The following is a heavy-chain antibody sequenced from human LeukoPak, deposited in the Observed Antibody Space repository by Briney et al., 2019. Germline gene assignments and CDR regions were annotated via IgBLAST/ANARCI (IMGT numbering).Heavy chain of an antibody. CDR1: GYTFTGYY. D-gene: IGHD2-2*01. J-gene: IGHJ5*02. CDR2: INPNSGGT. V-gene: IGHV1-2*02. Sequence: ASVKVSCKASGYTFTGYYMHWVRQAPGQGLEWVGWINPNSGGTNYAQKFQGRVTMTRDTSISTAYMELSRLRSDDTAVYYCARGDIVVVPAAMRSGFDPWGQGTLVTVSS. CDR3: ARGDIVVVPAAMRSGFDP.